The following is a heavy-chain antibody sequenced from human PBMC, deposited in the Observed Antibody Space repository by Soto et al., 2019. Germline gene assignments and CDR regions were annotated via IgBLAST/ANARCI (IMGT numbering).Heavy chain of an antibody. J-gene: IGHJ5*02. CDR1: GFTFVNCW. Sequence: GGSLEPPVAPPGFTFVNCWLSWAAKAPGRGLGGGANINQDGSDKYYVDSVKGRFTISRDNAKNSLYLQMNSLRAEDTAVYYCARDPWYCSSTSCYLSPKGWFDPWGQGTLVTVSS. V-gene: IGHV3-7*01. D-gene: IGHD2-2*01. CDR2: INQDGSDK. CDR3: ARDPWYCSSTSCYLSPKGWFDP.